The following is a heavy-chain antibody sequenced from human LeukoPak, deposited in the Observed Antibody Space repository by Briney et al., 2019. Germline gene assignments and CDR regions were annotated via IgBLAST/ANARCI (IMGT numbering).Heavy chain of an antibody. V-gene: IGHV3-30*04. CDR3: AKDTYDDSSGIIDY. CDR2: ISYDGSNK. J-gene: IGHJ4*02. Sequence: GGSLRLSCAASGFTFSAYAMHWVRQAPGKGLEWVAVISYDGSNKHYADSVKGRFTISRDNSKNTLYLQMNSLRAEDTAVYYCAKDTYDDSSGIIDYWGQGTLVTVSS. D-gene: IGHD3-22*01. CDR1: GFTFSAYA.